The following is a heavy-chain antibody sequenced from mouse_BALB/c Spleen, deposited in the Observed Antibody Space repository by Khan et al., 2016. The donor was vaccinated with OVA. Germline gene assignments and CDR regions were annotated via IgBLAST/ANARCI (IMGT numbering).Heavy chain of an antibody. CDR1: GFSLTNYG. CDR2: IWTDGST. Sequence: QVQLKESGPGLVAPSQSLSITCTISGFSLTNYGVHWVRQPPGKGLELLGVIWTDGSTTYNSALKSRLTITKDNSKSQVFLKMNSLQTDDTAIYFCARQPYYHYNVMDYWGQGTSVTVSS. D-gene: IGHD2-4*01. J-gene: IGHJ4*01. CDR3: ARQPYYHYNVMDY. V-gene: IGHV2-6-1*01.